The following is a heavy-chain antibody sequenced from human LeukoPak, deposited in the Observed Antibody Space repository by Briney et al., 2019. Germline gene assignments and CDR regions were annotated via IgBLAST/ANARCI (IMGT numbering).Heavy chain of an antibody. J-gene: IGHJ6*04. CDR3: ARDGTPIHSSGWVYMEV. CDR1: GFTFSSYW. V-gene: IGHV3-7*01. D-gene: IGHD6-25*01. Sequence: PGGSLRLSCAASGFTFSSYWMSWVRQAPGKGLEWVANRKQDGSEKYYVDSVKGRFTISRDNAKNSLYLQMNSLRAEDTAVYYCARDGTPIHSSGWVYMEVWGKGTTVTISS. CDR2: RKQDGSEK.